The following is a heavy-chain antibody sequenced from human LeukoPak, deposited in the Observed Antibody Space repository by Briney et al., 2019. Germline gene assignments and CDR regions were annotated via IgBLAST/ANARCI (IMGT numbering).Heavy chain of an antibody. CDR2: ISAYNGNT. CDR3: ARCGDSSGYYSLADAFDI. D-gene: IGHD3-22*01. V-gene: IGHV1-18*01. J-gene: IGHJ3*02. CDR1: GYTFTSYG. Sequence: ASVKVSCKASGYTFTSYGIIWVRQAPGQGLEWMGWISAYNGNTNYAQKLQGRVTITTDTSTSTAYMELRSLRSGDTAVYYCARCGDSSGYYSLADAFDIWGQGTMVTVSS.